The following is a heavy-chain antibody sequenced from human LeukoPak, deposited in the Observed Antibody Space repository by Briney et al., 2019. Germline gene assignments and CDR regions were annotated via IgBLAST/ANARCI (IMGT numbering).Heavy chain of an antibody. CDR2: IIPIFGTT. V-gene: IGHV1-69*13. J-gene: IGHJ6*03. CDR1: GYTFTSYG. CDR3: ARGRNIYYYYMDV. D-gene: IGHD2/OR15-2a*01. Sequence: GASVKVSCKASGYTFTSYGISWVRQAPGQGLEWMGGIIPIFGTTNYPQKFQGRVTITADESTSTAYMELSSLRTEDTAVYYCARGRNIYYYYMDVWGKGTTVTVSS.